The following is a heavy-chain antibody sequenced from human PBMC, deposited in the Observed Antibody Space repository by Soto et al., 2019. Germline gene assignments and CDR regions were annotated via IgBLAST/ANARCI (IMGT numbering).Heavy chain of an antibody. J-gene: IGHJ6*02. CDR1: GFTFSSYA. D-gene: IGHD5-12*01. CDR3: ARDLEYVATITMYYYYYGMDV. Sequence: GGSLRLSCAASGFTFSSYAMHWVRQAPGKGLEWVAVISYDGSNKYYADSVKGRFTISRDNSKNTLYLQMNSLRAEDTAVYYCARDLEYVATITMYYYYYGMDVWGQGTTVTVSS. V-gene: IGHV3-30-3*01. CDR2: ISYDGSNK.